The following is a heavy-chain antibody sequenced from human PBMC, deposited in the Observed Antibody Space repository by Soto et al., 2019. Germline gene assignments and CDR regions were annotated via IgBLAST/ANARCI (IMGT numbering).Heavy chain of an antibody. V-gene: IGHV3-23*01. J-gene: IGHJ6*03. CDR2: ISGSGGST. D-gene: IGHD2-2*01. Sequence: GGSLRLSCAASGFTFSSYAMSWVRQAPGKGLEWVSAISGSGGSTYYADSVKGRFTISRDNSKNTLYLQMNSLRAEDTAVYYCAKIPQGYCCCTCCFYYYYMDVWGRGTTVTVSS. CDR3: AKIPQGYCCCTCCFYYYYMDV. CDR1: GFTFSSYA.